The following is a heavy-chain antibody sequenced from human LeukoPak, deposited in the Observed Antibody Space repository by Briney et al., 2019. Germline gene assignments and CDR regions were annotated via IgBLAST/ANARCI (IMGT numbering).Heavy chain of an antibody. CDR3: AKEATEATSLDY. CDR1: GFTFSRYA. CDR2: ISGSDGST. Sequence: GGSLRLSCAVSGFTFSRYAMHWVRQAPGKGLEWVSAISGSDGSTYYADSVKGRFTISRDNSKNTLYLQMNSLRAEDTAVYYCAKEATEATSLDYWGQGTLVTVSS. D-gene: IGHD5-24*01. J-gene: IGHJ4*02. V-gene: IGHV3-23*01.